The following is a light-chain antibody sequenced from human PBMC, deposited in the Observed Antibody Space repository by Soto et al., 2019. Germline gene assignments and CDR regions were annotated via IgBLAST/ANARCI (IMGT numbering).Light chain of an antibody. J-gene: IGKJ5*01. V-gene: IGKV3-11*01. CDR1: QSVSSY. CDR3: QQYNNWPLT. CDR2: DAS. Sequence: EIVLTQSPATLSLSPGERATLSCRASQSVSSYLAWYQQKPGQAPRLLIYDASNRATGIPARFSGSGSGTDFTLTISSLEPEDFAVYWCQQYNNWPLTFGPGTRLEI.